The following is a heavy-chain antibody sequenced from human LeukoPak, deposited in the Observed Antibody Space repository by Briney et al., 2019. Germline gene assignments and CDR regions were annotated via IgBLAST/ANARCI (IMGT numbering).Heavy chain of an antibody. V-gene: IGHV3-74*01. D-gene: IGHD3-10*01. Sequence: GGSLRLSCTASGFRFSDFWMHWVRQAPGKGLVWVSRIRGDGYDTNYADSVKGRFTISRDNAQNTLYLQMNSLRAEDTAVYYCASDGVLGSGSLDNWGQGTLVTVSS. CDR2: IRGDGYDT. CDR3: ASDGVLGSGSLDN. CDR1: GFRFSDFW. J-gene: IGHJ4*02.